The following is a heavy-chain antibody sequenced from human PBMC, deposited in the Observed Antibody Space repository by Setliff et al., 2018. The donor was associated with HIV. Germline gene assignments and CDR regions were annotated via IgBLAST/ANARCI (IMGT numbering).Heavy chain of an antibody. J-gene: IGHJ4*02. CDR1: GVPFSGYY. V-gene: IGHV4-34*01. CDR2: INPGGST. Sequence: PSETLSLTCAVYGVPFSGYYWNWIRQPPGKGLEWIGEINPGGSTNYNPSLKSRVTISLNTSTNQFSLRVTSVTAADTAVYFCARATGPTYYFDYWGQGTLVTVSS. CDR3: ARATGPTYYFDY.